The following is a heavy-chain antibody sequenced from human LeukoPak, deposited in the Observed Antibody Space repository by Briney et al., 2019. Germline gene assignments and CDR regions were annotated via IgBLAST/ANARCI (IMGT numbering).Heavy chain of an antibody. CDR1: GGSISSSSYY. CDR3: ARGRYYDFWSGYFWFDP. D-gene: IGHD3-3*01. J-gene: IGHJ5*02. V-gene: IGHV4-39*01. Sequence: TSSETLSLTCTVSGGSISSSSYYWGWIRQPPGKGLEWIGSIYYSGSTYYNPSLKSRVTISVDTSKNQFSLKLSSVTAADTAVYYCARGRYYDFWSGYFWFDPWGQGTLVTVSS. CDR2: IYYSGST.